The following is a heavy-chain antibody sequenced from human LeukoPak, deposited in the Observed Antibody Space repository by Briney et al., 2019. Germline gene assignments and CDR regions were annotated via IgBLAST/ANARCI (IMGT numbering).Heavy chain of an antibody. J-gene: IGHJ4*02. CDR3: TRIFYYGTRGYYPDF. CDR1: GFTFSGSA. CDR2: IRSKANSYAT. D-gene: IGHD3-22*01. V-gene: IGHV3-73*01. Sequence: GGSLRLSCAASGFTFSGSAMHWVRQASGEGLEWVGRIRSKANSYATAYAASVKGRFTISKDDSKNTAYLQMNSLKTEDTAVYYCTRIFYYGTRGYYPDFWGQGTLVSVSS.